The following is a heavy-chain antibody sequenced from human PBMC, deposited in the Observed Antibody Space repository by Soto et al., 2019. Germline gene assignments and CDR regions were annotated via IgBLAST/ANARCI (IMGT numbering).Heavy chain of an antibody. CDR3: ARDLPLYDYGDYGGGGWFDP. CDR2: IYYSGST. Sequence: QVQLQELGPGLVKPSQTLSLTCTVSGGSISSRGYYWTWIRQHPGKGLEWIGYIYYSGSTYYNPSLKSRVSISVDTSKNQFSLKLSSVTAADTAVYYCARDLPLYDYGDYGGGGWFDPWGQGTLVTVSS. CDR1: GGSISSRGYY. V-gene: IGHV4-31*03. D-gene: IGHD4-17*01. J-gene: IGHJ5*02.